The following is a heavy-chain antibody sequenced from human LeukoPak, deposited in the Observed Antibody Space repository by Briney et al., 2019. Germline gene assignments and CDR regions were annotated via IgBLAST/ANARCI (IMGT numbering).Heavy chain of an antibody. Sequence: GGSLRLSCAASGFTFSSYAMHWVRQAPGKGLEWVAVISYDGSNKYYADSVKGRFTISRDNSKNTLYLQMNSLRAEDTAVYYCARASTYYYDSSGYLFSWFDPWGQGTLVTVSS. CDR3: ARASTYYYDSSGYLFSWFDP. CDR1: GFTFSSYA. J-gene: IGHJ5*02. CDR2: ISYDGSNK. D-gene: IGHD3-22*01. V-gene: IGHV3-30*04.